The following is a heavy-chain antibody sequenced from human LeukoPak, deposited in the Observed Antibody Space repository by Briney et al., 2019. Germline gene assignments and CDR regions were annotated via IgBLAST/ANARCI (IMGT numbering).Heavy chain of an antibody. D-gene: IGHD6-19*01. CDR1: GFTFSSYW. J-gene: IGHJ6*03. CDR3: ARGYSSGWGHYYYMDV. Sequence: PGGSLRLSCAASGFTFSSYWMHWVRQAPGKGLVWVSRINSDGSSTSYADSVKGRFTISRDNAKNTLYLQMNSLRAEDTAVYYCARGYSSGWGHYYYMDVWGKGTTVTISS. V-gene: IGHV3-74*01. CDR2: INSDGSST.